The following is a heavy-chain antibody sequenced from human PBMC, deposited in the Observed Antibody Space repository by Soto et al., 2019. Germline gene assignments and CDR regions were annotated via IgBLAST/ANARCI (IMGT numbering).Heavy chain of an antibody. CDR3: ARNYGSGDYLYFDY. J-gene: IGHJ4*02. CDR1: GYIFTNYW. CDR2: IYPGDSDT. Sequence: RGESLKISCKGSGYIFTNYWIGWVRQMPGKGLEWMGIIYPGDSDTTYSPSFQGQVTISADKSISTAYLQWSSLKASDTAMYYCARNYGSGDYLYFDYWGQGTLVTVSS. D-gene: IGHD3-10*01. V-gene: IGHV5-51*01.